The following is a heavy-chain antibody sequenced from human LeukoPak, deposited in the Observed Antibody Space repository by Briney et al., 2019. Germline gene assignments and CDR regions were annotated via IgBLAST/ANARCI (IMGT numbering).Heavy chain of an antibody. V-gene: IGHV3-23*01. CDR1: GFTFSSYA. D-gene: IGHD2-2*02. CDR3: AKDFVVVPAAIRASYYYYYGMDV. CDR2: ISGSGGST. Sequence: GGSLRLSCAASGFTFSSYAMSWVRQAPGKGLEWVSAISGSGGSTYYADSVKGRFTISRDNSKNTLYLQMNSLRADDTAVYYCAKDFVVVPAAIRASYYYYYGMDVWGQGTTVTVSS. J-gene: IGHJ6*02.